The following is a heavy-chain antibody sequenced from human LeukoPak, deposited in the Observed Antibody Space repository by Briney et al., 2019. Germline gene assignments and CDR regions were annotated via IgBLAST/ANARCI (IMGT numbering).Heavy chain of an antibody. CDR3: ARGAAYFIVVVPAARGYMDV. CDR2: INHSGST. D-gene: IGHD2-2*01. Sequence: SETLSLTCAVYGGSFSGYYWGWIRQPPGKGLEWIGEINHSGSTNYNPSLKSRVTISVDTSKNQFSLKLSSVTAAGTAVYYCARGAAYFIVVVPAARGYMDVWGKGTTVTVSS. J-gene: IGHJ6*03. V-gene: IGHV4-34*01. CDR1: GGSFSGYY.